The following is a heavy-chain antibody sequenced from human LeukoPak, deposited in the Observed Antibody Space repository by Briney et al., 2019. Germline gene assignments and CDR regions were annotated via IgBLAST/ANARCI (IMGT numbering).Heavy chain of an antibody. Sequence: PGGSLRLSCEASGFTFNNFGMHWVRQAPGKGLEWVAFIEYDGTDTHFADSVRGRFTISRDNSEDTLYLQIITLRAVDTAVYYCARNRLRATATYMDVWGKGTTVTVSS. CDR3: ARNRLRATATYMDV. CDR2: IEYDGTDT. V-gene: IGHV3-30*02. CDR1: GFTFNNFG. J-gene: IGHJ6*04. D-gene: IGHD2-15*01.